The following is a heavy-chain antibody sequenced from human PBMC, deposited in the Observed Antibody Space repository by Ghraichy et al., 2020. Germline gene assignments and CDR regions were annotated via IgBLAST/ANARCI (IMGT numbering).Heavy chain of an antibody. Sequence: GESLNISCAASGFTFSSYGMHWVRQAPGKGLEWVAFIRYDRSNKYYADSVNGRFTISRDNSKNTLYLQLNSLRAAYTAVYYCAKDRERWLQSPFDYWGQGTLVTVSS. CDR3: AKDRERWLQSPFDY. CDR2: IRYDRSNK. V-gene: IGHV3-30*02. J-gene: IGHJ4*02. CDR1: GFTFSSYG. D-gene: IGHD5-24*01.